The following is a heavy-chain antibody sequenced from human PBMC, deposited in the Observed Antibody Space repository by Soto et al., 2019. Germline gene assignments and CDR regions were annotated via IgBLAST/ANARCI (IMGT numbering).Heavy chain of an antibody. CDR1: GGSISSGGYS. D-gene: IGHD3-22*01. V-gene: IGHV4-30-2*01. CDR2: IYHSGST. J-gene: IGHJ4*02. Sequence: QLQLQESGSGLVKPSQTLSLTCAVSGGSISSGGYSWSWIRQPPGKGLEWIGYIYHSGSTYYNPSLKSRVTISVDRSKNQFSLKLSSVTAADTAVYYCARAKYYDSSDRGGTPFDYWGQGTLVTVSS. CDR3: ARAKYYDSSDRGGTPFDY.